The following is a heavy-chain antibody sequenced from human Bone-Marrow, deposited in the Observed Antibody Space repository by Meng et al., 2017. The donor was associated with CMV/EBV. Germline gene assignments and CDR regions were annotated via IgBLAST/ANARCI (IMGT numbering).Heavy chain of an antibody. Sequence: GESLKISCAASGFTFSDYYMSWIRQAPGKGLEWVSYISSSGSTIYYADSVKGRFTISRDNSKNSLYLQMNSLRAEDTAVYYCARDRNHYGMDVWGQGTTVTVSS. V-gene: IGHV3-11*01. D-gene: IGHD1-14*01. CDR2: ISSSGSTI. CDR3: ARDRNHYGMDV. J-gene: IGHJ6*02. CDR1: GFTFSDYY.